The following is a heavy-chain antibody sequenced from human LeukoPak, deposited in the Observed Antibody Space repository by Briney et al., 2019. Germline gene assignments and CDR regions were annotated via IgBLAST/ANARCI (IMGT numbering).Heavy chain of an antibody. CDR1: GGSFSGYY. J-gene: IGHJ6*02. V-gene: IGHV4-34*01. CDR2: INHSGST. D-gene: IGHD6-13*01. CDR3: AREWGIAAAGTVRIVTQTPYYYGMDV. Sequence: SETLPLTCAVYGGSFSGYYWSWIRQPPGKGLEWIGEINHSGSTNYNPSLKSRVTISVDTSKNQFSLKLSSVTAADTAVYYCAREWGIAAAGTVRIVTQTPYYYGMDVWGQGTTVTVSS.